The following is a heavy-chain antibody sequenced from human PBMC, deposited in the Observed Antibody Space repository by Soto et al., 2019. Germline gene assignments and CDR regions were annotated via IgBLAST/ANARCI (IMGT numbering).Heavy chain of an antibody. V-gene: IGHV4-61*01. D-gene: IGHD6-19*01. CDR3: ARGLAGNWFDP. J-gene: IGHJ5*02. Sequence: KLPETLSLTCTVSGGSVSSGSYYWSWIRQPPGKGLEWIGYIYYSGSTNYNPSLKSRVTISVDTSKNQFSLKLSSVTAADTAVYYCARGLAGNWFDPWGQGTLVTVSS. CDR2: IYYSGST. CDR1: GGSVSSGSYY.